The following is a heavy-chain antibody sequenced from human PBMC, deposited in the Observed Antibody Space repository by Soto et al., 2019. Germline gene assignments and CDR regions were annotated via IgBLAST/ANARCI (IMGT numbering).Heavy chain of an antibody. CDR3: AGIRGAGAGYFDF. CDR1: GFTFSDYC. CDR2: ISSSTSHT. D-gene: IGHD6-13*01. J-gene: IGHJ4*02. Sequence: QVQLVESGGGLVKPGVSPRLSCAVSGFTFSDYCMTWTRQAPGKGLEWVSYISSSTSHTNYADSVTGRFTISRDNAMKSLFLQMNRLRAEDTAVYYFAGIRGAGAGYFDFWGQGTLVTVSS. V-gene: IGHV3-11*05.